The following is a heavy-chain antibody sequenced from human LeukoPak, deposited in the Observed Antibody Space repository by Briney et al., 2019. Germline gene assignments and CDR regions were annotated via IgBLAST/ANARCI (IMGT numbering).Heavy chain of an antibody. J-gene: IGHJ4*02. CDR2: IYYSGST. CDR1: GDSISSSSYY. Sequence: SETLSLTCTVSGDSISSSSYYWGWIRQPPGKGLEWIGSIYYSGSTSYNPSLKSRVTISLDTSKNQFSLKLTSVTAADTAVYYCASGVATISYFDYWGQGTLVTVSS. D-gene: IGHD5-12*01. V-gene: IGHV4-39*07. CDR3: ASGVATISYFDY.